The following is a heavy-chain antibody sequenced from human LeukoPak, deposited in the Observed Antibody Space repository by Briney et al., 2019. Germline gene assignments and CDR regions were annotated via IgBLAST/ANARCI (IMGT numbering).Heavy chain of an antibody. CDR3: ARHLSYYDYVWGSYRLGFDY. CDR1: GGSISSYY. V-gene: IGHV4-59*01. J-gene: IGHJ4*02. D-gene: IGHD3-16*02. CDR2: IYYSGST. Sequence: PSETLSLTCTVSGGSISSYYWSWIRQPPGKGLEWIGYIYYSGSTNYNPSLKSRVTISVDTSKNQFSLKLSSVTAADTAVYYCARHLSYYDYVWGSYRLGFDYWGQGTLVTVSS.